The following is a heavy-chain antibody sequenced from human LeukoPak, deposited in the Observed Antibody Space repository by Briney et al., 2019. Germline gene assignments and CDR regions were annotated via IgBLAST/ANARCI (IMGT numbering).Heavy chain of an antibody. V-gene: IGHV4-31*03. CDR3: ARDSHLMITFGGVIVRTAFDI. Sequence: PSQTLSLTCTVSGGSISSGGYYWSWIRQHPGKGLEWIGYIYYSGSTYYNPSLKSRVTISVYTSKNQFSLKLSSVTAADTAVYYCARDSHLMITFGGVIVRTAFDIWGQGTMVTVSS. D-gene: IGHD3-16*02. J-gene: IGHJ3*02. CDR1: GGSISSGGYY. CDR2: IYYSGST.